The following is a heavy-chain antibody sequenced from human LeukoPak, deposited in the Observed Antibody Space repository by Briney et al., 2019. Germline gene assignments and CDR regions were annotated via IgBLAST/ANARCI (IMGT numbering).Heavy chain of an antibody. CDR2: IYYSGST. V-gene: IGHV4-61*01. CDR3: ARGGAVAGDPFDY. Sequence: SETLSLTCTVSGGSVSSGSYYWSWIRQPPGKGLEWIGHIYYSGSTNYNPSLKSRVTISVDTSKNQFSLKLSSVTAADTAEYYCARGGAVAGDPFDYWGQGTLVTVSS. D-gene: IGHD6-19*01. J-gene: IGHJ4*02. CDR1: GGSVSSGSYY.